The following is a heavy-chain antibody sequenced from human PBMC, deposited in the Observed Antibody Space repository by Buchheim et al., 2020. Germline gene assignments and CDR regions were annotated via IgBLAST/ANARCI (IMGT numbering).Heavy chain of an antibody. CDR3: TRLRGSGWYVDYYYYGMDV. D-gene: IGHD6-19*01. V-gene: IGHV3-73*01. Sequence: EVQLVESGGGLVQPGGSLKLSCAASGFTFSGSAMHWVRQASGKGLEWVGRIRSKANSYATAYAASGKGRFTISRDDSKETAYLQMNSLKTEDTAVYYCTRLRGSGWYVDYYYYGMDVWGQGTT. CDR1: GFTFSGSA. J-gene: IGHJ6*02. CDR2: IRSKANSYAT.